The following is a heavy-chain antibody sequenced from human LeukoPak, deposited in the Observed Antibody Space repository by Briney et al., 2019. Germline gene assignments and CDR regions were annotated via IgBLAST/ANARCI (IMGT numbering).Heavy chain of an antibody. D-gene: IGHD2-21*02. V-gene: IGHV1-69*05. Sequence: SVKVSCKASGGTFSSYAISWVRQAPGQGLEWMGGIIPIFGTANYAQKFQGRVTITTDESTSTAYMELSSLRSEDTAVYYCARGPFKGYCVGDCYALRYYYYYMDVWGKGTTVTVSS. CDR2: IIPIFGTA. CDR1: GGTFSSYA. CDR3: ARGPFKGYCVGDCYALRYYYYYMDV. J-gene: IGHJ6*03.